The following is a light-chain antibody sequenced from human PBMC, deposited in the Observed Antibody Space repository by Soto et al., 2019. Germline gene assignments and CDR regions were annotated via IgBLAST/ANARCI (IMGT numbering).Light chain of an antibody. J-gene: IGLJ1*01. Sequence: QSALTQPASVSGSPGQSITISCTGTSSDVGGYNYVSWYQHHPGKAPKRMIYDVNNRPSGISNRFFGSKSGNTASLTISGLQTEDEADYYCSSYSSSGTLYVFGTGTKVTVL. CDR3: SSYSSSGTLYV. CDR2: DVN. V-gene: IGLV2-14*01. CDR1: SSDVGGYNY.